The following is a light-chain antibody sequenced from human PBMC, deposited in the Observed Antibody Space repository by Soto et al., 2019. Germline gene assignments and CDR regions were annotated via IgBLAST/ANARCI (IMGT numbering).Light chain of an antibody. CDR2: GAS. J-gene: IGKJ5*01. CDR3: QQYNNWLSIT. CDR1: QSVVTD. Sequence: EIVMTQSPATLSLSPGERATLSCRASQSVVTDLSWYQQKPGQAPRRLIYGASTRATGVPVRCSGSGSGTEFTPITSSLKSDDFSVYYCQQYNNWLSITFGQGTRLEIK. V-gene: IGKV3-15*01.